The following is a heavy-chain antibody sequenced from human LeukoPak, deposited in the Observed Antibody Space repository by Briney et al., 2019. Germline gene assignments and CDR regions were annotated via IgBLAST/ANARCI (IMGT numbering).Heavy chain of an antibody. CDR3: ARGYPLPYYDISDFVY. CDR1: GFTFDDYG. V-gene: IGHV3-20*04. CDR2: ISWNGRSA. D-gene: IGHD3-22*01. J-gene: IGHJ4*02. Sequence: PGGSLRLLCAASGFTFDDYGMSWVRQAPGKGLEWVSGISWNGRSAGYADSVKGRFTISRDSAKNSLHLQMNSLRAEDTALYYCARGYPLPYYDISDFVYWGQGTLVTVSS.